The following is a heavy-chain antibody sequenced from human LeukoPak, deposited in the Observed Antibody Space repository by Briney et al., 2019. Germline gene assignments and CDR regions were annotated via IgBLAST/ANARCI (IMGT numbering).Heavy chain of an antibody. Sequence: SETLSLTCTVSGDSTNGYYWSWIRQPAGEGLEWIGRIYTSGTTNYNPSLKSRVTMSVGTSKTQFSLRLNSVTAADTAVYYCARGIGTTNFDYWGQGALVTVSS. CDR1: GDSTNGYY. V-gene: IGHV4-4*07. CDR3: ARGIGTTNFDY. CDR2: IYTSGTT. D-gene: IGHD1-7*01. J-gene: IGHJ4*02.